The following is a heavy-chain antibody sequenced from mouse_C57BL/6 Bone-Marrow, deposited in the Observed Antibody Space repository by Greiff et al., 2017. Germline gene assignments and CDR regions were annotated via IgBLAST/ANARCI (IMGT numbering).Heavy chain of an antibody. CDR3: ARIASYYGSRGTWFAY. J-gene: IGHJ3*01. V-gene: IGHV8-8*01. Sequence: QVTLKVSGPGILQPSQTLSLTCSFSGFSLSTFGMGVGWIRQPSGQGLEWLAHIWWDDDKYYNPALKSRLTISKDTSNNQVFLKIANVDTADTATYYCARIASYYGSRGTWFAYWGQGTLVTVSA. CDR2: IWWDDDK. CDR1: GFSLSTFGMG. D-gene: IGHD1-1*01.